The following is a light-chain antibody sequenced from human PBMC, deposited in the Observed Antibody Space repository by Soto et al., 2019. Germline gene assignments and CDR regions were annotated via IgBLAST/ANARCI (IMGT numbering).Light chain of an antibody. CDR1: SSDVGGYNY. J-gene: IGLJ3*02. Sequence: QSALTQPRSVSGSPGQSVTISCTGTSSDVGGYNYVSWYQQHPGKAPKLMIYDVSKRPSGVPDRFSGSKSGNTASLTISGLQAEDGADYYCCSYAGSYPWVFGGGTKVTAL. CDR3: CSYAGSYPWV. V-gene: IGLV2-11*01. CDR2: DVS.